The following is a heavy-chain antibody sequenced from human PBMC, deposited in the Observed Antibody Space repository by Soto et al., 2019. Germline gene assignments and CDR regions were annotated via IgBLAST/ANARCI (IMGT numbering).Heavy chain of an antibody. CDR1: GGSIDSSDW. D-gene: IGHD6-13*01. Sequence: QVQLQESGPGLVKPSGTLSLTCAVSGGSIDSSDWWNWVRQPPGKGLEWIGEIFHGGTIIYNPSLKSRVTISVDKSRNQFSLELTSVTAADTAVYYCARDHHYRNSWSFDSWGQGTPVTVSS. V-gene: IGHV4-4*02. CDR3: ARDHHYRNSWSFDS. CDR2: IFHGGTI. J-gene: IGHJ4*02.